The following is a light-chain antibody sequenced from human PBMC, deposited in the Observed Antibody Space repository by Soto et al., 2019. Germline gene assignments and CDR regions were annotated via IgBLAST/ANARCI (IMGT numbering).Light chain of an antibody. CDR3: QSYDNNNHWV. V-gene: IGLV6-57*01. J-gene: IGLJ3*02. CDR1: SGSIANNY. CDR2: EDN. Sequence: NFMLTQPHSVSESPGKTVTMSCTRSSGSIANNYVQWYQQRPGSSPTTVIYEDNQRPSGVPDRFSGSIDSSSHSASLTISGRKTEDEADYYCQSYDNNNHWVFGGGTQLTVL.